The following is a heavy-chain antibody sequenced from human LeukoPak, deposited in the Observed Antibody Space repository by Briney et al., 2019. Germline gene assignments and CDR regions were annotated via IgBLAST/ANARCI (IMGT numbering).Heavy chain of an antibody. V-gene: IGHV4-39*07. D-gene: IGHD3-9*01. CDR2: IYYSGST. Sequence: SETLSLTCTVSGGSISSNTYYWRWLRHPPGKGLECIGNIYYSGSTYYNPSLKSRVPISVDTSKNQFYLKLSSVSAEDTAIYFCAREVSGDGYFVWAYFHYWGQATLLTVSS. J-gene: IGHJ4*02. CDR1: GGSISSNTYY. CDR3: AREVSGDGYFVWAYFHY.